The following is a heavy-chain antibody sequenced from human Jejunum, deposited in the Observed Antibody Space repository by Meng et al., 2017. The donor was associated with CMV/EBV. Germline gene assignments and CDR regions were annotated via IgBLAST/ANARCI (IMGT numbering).Heavy chain of an antibody. V-gene: IGHV1-18*01. CDR3: ARKQWEPDY. J-gene: IGHJ4*02. Sequence: KVSCKTSGYDFSDYGIGWVRQAPGQGLEWIGWVSSYTDNTKYAPKFQGRVTMTADASTTTAHLELRSLRSDDTAVYFCARKQWEPDYWGQGTLVTVSS. CDR1: GYDFSDYG. CDR2: VSSYTDNT. D-gene: IGHD1-26*01.